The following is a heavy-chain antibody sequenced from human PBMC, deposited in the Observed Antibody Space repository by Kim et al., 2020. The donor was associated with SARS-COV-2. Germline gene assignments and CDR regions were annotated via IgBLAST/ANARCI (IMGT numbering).Heavy chain of an antibody. CDR3: AKKGRGYSYGYPDY. D-gene: IGHD5-18*01. Sequence: ADSVKGRFTISRDNSKNTLYLQMNSLRAEDTAVYYCAKKGRGYSYGYPDYWGQGTLVTVSS. J-gene: IGHJ4*02. V-gene: IGHV3-23*01.